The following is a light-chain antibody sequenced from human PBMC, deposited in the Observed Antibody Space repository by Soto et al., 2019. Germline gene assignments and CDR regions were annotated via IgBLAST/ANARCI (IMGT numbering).Light chain of an antibody. CDR2: GAS. V-gene: IGKV3-20*01. CDR3: QQYGSSGA. Sequence: EIVSTQSQGTLSLSPGERATLSCRASQTVSSSYLAWYQQNPGQAPRPLIYGASSRATGIPDRFSGSGSGTDFTLTISRLEPEDFAVYYCQQYGSSGAFGQGTKVDI. J-gene: IGKJ1*01. CDR1: QTVSSSY.